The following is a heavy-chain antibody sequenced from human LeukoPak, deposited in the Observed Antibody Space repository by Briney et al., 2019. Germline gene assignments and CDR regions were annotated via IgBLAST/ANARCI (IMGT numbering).Heavy chain of an antibody. CDR2: ISSSGSTI. CDR1: GFTFSSYE. CDR3: ARVDILTGDY. V-gene: IGHV3-48*03. J-gene: IGHJ4*02. D-gene: IGHD3-9*01. Sequence: PGGSLRLSCAASGFTFSSYEMNWVRQAPGKGLEWVSYISSSGSTIYYADSVKGRFTISRDNAKNSLYLQMNSLRAEDTVVYYCARVDILTGDYWGQGALVTVSS.